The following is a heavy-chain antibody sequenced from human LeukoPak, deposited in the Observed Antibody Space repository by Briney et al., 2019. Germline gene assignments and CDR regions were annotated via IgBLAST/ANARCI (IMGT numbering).Heavy chain of an antibody. D-gene: IGHD2-8*01. Sequence: ASVKVSCKASGYTFTVYYMHWVRQAPGQGLEWMGWINPNSGGTNYAQKFQGRVTMTRDTSISTAYMEMSSLTSDDTAVYYCARSARHCNNGVCFTDYYIDLWGKGTTVIVSS. CDR3: ARSARHCNNGVCFTDYYIDL. J-gene: IGHJ6*03. CDR2: INPNSGGT. V-gene: IGHV1-2*02. CDR1: GYTFTVYY.